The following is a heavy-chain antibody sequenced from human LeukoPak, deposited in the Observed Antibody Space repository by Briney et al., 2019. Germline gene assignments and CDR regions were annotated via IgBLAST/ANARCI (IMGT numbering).Heavy chain of an antibody. CDR3: ARAGSGYYYGLHFDY. V-gene: IGHV4-59*10. D-gene: IGHD3-22*01. J-gene: IGHJ4*02. CDR1: GGSFSGYY. Sequence: SETLSFTCAVYGGSFSGYYWSWIRQPAGKGLESIGHISTSGSTNYNPSLKSRVTISVDTSKNQFSLKLSSVTAADTAVYYCARAGSGYYYGLHFDYWGQGTLVTVSS. CDR2: ISTSGST.